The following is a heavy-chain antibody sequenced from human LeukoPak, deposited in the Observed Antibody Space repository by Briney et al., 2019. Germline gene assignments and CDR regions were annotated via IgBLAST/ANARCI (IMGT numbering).Heavy chain of an antibody. CDR3: ARGGGRYRGNHLRELI. D-gene: IGHD4-23*01. CDR2: IIPIFGTA. CDR1: GGTFSSYA. J-gene: IGHJ4*02. Sequence: SVKVSCKASGGTFSSYAISWVRQTPGQGLEWMGGIIPIFGTANYAQKFRGRVTITADESTSTAYMELSSLRSEDTAVYYCARGGGRYRGNHLRELIWGQGTLVTVSS. V-gene: IGHV1-69*01.